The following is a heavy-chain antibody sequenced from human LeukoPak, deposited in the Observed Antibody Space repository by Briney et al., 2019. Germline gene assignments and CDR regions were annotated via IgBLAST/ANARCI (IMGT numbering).Heavy chain of an antibody. CDR3: ARACSGGTCYLAAFDV. D-gene: IGHD2-15*01. CDR1: GFTFSSYA. Sequence: PGGSLRLSCAATGFTFSSYAMSWVRQAPEKGLDWISAVSASGVSTYYADSVNGRFTISRDNSKNTLYLEMNSLRAEDTAVFYCARACSGGTCYLAAFDVWGQGTMVTVSS. CDR2: VSASGVST. V-gene: IGHV3-23*01. J-gene: IGHJ3*01.